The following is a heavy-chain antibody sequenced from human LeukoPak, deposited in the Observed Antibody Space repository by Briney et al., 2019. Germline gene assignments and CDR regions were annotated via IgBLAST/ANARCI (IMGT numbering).Heavy chain of an antibody. V-gene: IGHV4-34*01. Sequence: SETLSLTCAVYGGSFSGYYWSWIRQPPGKGLEWIGEINHSGSTNYNPSLKSRVTISVDTSKNQFSLKLSSVTAADTAVYYCARGYTYYGSGSPPGDVWGNGTSVIVSS. J-gene: IGHJ6*04. CDR3: ARGYTYYGSGSPPGDV. CDR1: GGSFSGYY. CDR2: INHSGST. D-gene: IGHD3-10*01.